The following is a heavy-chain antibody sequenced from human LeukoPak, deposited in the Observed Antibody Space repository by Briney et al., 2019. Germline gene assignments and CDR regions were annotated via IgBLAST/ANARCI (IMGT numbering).Heavy chain of an antibody. CDR3: ARTGPIYWNQDHADV. CDR1: GFTFSDYY. D-gene: IGHD2/OR15-2a*01. Sequence: GGSLRLSCAASGFTFSDYYMSWIRQAPGKGLEWVSYISSSGSTIYYADSVKGRFTISRDNAKNSLYLQMNSLRAEDTAVYCCARTGPIYWNQDHADVWGQGTTVTVSS. J-gene: IGHJ6*02. V-gene: IGHV3-11*01. CDR2: ISSSGSTI.